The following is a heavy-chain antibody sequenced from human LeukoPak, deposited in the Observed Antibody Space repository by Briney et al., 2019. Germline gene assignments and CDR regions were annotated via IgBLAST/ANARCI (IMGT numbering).Heavy chain of an antibody. CDR2: ISWNSGSI. CDR1: GFTFDDYA. CDR3: AKDHTLDASGYFDC. Sequence: PGGSLRLSCAASGFTFDDYAMHWVRQAPGKGLEWVSGISWNSGSIGYADSVKGRFTISRDNAKNSLYLQMNSLRAEDTALYYCAKDHTLDASGYFDCWGQGTLVTVSS. D-gene: IGHD6-19*01. J-gene: IGHJ4*02. V-gene: IGHV3-9*01.